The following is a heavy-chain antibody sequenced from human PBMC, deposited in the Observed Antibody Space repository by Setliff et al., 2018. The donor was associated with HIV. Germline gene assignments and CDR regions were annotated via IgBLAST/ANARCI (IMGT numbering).Heavy chain of an antibody. J-gene: IGHJ5*02. CDR1: GDPIYIGGYY. V-gene: IGHV4-31*03. CDR2: IYHTGKT. Sequence: TLSLTCTVSGDPIYIGGYYWSWIRQHPGGGLEWIGYIYHTGKTYYNPSLQSRIIMSLDMSQNQFSLKLSSVTAADTAVYYCAKEGNSVDNWLDPWGPGTLVTVSS. CDR3: AKEGNSVDNWLDP. D-gene: IGHD1-26*01.